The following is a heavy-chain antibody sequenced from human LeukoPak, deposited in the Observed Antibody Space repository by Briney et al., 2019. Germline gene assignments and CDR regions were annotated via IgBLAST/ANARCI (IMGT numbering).Heavy chain of an antibody. J-gene: IGHJ4*02. CDR2: SNPSGGGT. CDR3: AREESGGYFDY. CDR1: GYTLTELS. V-gene: IGHV1-46*01. Sequence: ASVKVSCKVSGYTLTELSMHWVRQAPGQGLEWMGVSNPSGGGTNYAQKFQGRVTMTRDTSTTTVYMELSSLRSEDTAVYYCAREESGGYFDYWGQGTLVTVSS. D-gene: IGHD2-8*02.